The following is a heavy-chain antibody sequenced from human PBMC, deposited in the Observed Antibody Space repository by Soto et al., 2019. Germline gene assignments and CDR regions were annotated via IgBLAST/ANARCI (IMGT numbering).Heavy chain of an antibody. V-gene: IGHV3-30*18. J-gene: IGHJ6*02. CDR2: ISYDGNNK. D-gene: IGHD3-10*01. Sequence: QVQLVESGGGVVQPGRSLRLSCAASGFTFSTYGMNWVRQAPGKGLEWVAVISYDGNNKYYADSVKGRFAISRDNSXNXLXXQMDSLRPDDTAVYYCVKGPAVRGLLVRVNYGMDSWGQGTAVTVSS. CDR1: GFTFSTYG. CDR3: VKGPAVRGLLVRVNYGMDS.